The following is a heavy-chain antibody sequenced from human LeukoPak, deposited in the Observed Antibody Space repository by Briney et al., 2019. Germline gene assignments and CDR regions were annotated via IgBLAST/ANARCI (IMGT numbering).Heavy chain of an antibody. J-gene: IGHJ4*02. D-gene: IGHD3-10*01. CDR1: GGSISDYY. CDR2: FYNSGSS. CDR3: ASMNGPIGGLG. V-gene: IGHV4-59*01. Sequence: PSETLSLTCTVSGGSISDYYRGWIRQPPGKGLEWIGYFYNSGSSTYNPSLKSRVTISVDTSKEQFSLKVNSVTAADTAVYYCASMNGPIGGLGWGQGTLVTV.